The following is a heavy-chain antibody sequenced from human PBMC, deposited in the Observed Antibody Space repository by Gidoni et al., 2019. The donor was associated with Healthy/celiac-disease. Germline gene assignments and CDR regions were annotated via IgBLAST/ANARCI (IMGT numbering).Heavy chain of an antibody. CDR3: TTLDHIVVVPAAIAHYWYFDL. Sequence: EVQLVESGGGLVKPGGSLRLSCEASGFTFSNAWLSWVRQAPGKGLEWVGRIKSKTDGGTTDYAAPVKGRFTISRDDSKNTLYLQMNSLKTEDTAVYYCTTLDHIVVVPAAIAHYWYFDLWGRGTLVTVSS. D-gene: IGHD2-2*02. J-gene: IGHJ2*01. CDR2: IKSKTDGGTT. V-gene: IGHV3-15*01. CDR1: GFTFSNAW.